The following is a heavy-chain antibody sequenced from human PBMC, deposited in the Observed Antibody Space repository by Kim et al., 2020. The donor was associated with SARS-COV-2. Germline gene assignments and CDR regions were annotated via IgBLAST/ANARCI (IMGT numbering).Heavy chain of an antibody. CDR3: ARDGGQTINWFES. J-gene: IGHJ5*01. V-gene: IGHV3-33*01. D-gene: IGHD3-9*01. CDR2: IWYDGRNK. CDR1: GFTFSNNG. Sequence: GGSLRLSCAASGFTFSNNGMHWVRQAPGKGLEWVAVIWYDGRNKFYADSVKGRFTISRDNSKNTLYLQMNSLRVEDTAVYYCARDGGQTINWFESWGQGTLVTVSS.